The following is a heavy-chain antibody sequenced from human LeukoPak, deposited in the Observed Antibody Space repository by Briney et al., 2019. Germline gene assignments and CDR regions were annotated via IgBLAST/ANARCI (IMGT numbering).Heavy chain of an antibody. CDR3: ARLVGATGDGDY. Sequence: ASVKVSCKASGYTFTGYYMHWVRQAPGQGLEWMGIINPSGGSTSYAQKFQGRVTMTRDMSTSTVYMELSSLRSEDTAVYYCARLVGATGDGDYWGQGTLVTVSS. CDR1: GYTFTGYY. CDR2: INPSGGST. J-gene: IGHJ4*02. D-gene: IGHD1-26*01. V-gene: IGHV1-46*01.